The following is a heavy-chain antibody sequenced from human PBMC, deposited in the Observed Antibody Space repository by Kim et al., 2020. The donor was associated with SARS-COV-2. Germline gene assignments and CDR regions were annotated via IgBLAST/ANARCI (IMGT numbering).Heavy chain of an antibody. Sequence: ASVKVSCKASGYTFTGYYMHWVRQAPGQGLEWMGWINPNSGGTNYAQKFQGWVTMTRDTSISTAYMELSRLRSDDTAVYYCARDAEDTARGNGHMDVWGQGTTVTVSS. CDR1: GYTFTGYY. J-gene: IGHJ6*02. V-gene: IGHV1-2*04. CDR2: INPNSGGT. D-gene: IGHD5-18*01. CDR3: ARDAEDTARGNGHMDV.